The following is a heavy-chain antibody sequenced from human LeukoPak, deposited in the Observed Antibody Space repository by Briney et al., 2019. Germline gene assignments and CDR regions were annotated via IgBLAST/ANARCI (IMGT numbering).Heavy chain of an antibody. D-gene: IGHD3-10*01. Sequence: GASVKVSCKASGYTFTNYHINWVRQATGQGLEWMGWMNPNNGDSGYAQKFQGRGTITRDTSKTTSYMELRRLRSEEPAVYFCARTNSFTAFGYDYWGQGTLVTVSS. CDR3: ARTNSFTAFGYDY. CDR1: GYTFTNYH. V-gene: IGHV1-8*03. CDR2: MNPNNGDS. J-gene: IGHJ4*02.